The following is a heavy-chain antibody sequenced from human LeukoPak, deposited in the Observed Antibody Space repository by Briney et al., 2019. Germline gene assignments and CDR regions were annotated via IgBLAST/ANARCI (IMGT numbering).Heavy chain of an antibody. V-gene: IGHV4-39*07. CDR1: GGSISSGGYY. D-gene: IGHD3-22*01. CDR2: IYYSGST. CDR3: ARGYYYDSSGWAAFDI. J-gene: IGHJ3*02. Sequence: SQTLSLTCAVSGGSISSGGYYWGWIRQPPGKGLEWIGSIYYSGSTYYNPSLKSRVTISVDTSKNQFSLKLSSVTAADTAVYYCARGYYYDSSGWAAFDIWGQGTMVTVSS.